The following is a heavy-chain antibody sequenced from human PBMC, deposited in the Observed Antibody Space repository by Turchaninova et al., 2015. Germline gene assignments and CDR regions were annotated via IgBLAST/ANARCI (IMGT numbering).Heavy chain of an antibody. J-gene: IGHJ3*01. D-gene: IGHD2-2*03. CDR2: VSHRGPI. V-gene: IGHV4-28*06. CDR1: GDSVSTSHW. CDR3: ARSPSGLLGGYFRSPFDV. Sequence: QVQLQQSGPGLVKPFDTLSLTCIVIGDSVSTSHWLSWICQSHGKGLAWIGDVSHRGPINYNLSLRGRHSMPVHWPTTQVSSTMTSGSAWAAGIYYWARSPSGLLGGYFRSPFDVWGQGTMVTVSS.